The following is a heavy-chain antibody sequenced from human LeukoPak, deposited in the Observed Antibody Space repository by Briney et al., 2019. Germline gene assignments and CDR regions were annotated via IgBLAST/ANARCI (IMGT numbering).Heavy chain of an antibody. CDR3: ARGGNRGYSYGYHFDY. V-gene: IGHV4-31*03. D-gene: IGHD5-18*01. Sequence: TLSLTCTVSGGSISSGGYYWSWIRQHPGKGLEWIGSFYYSGSNYYNPSLKSRVTISVDTSKNQFSLKLSSVTTADTAVYYCARGGNRGYSYGYHFDYWGPGTLVT. CDR2: FYYSGSN. CDR1: GGSISSGGYY. J-gene: IGHJ4*02.